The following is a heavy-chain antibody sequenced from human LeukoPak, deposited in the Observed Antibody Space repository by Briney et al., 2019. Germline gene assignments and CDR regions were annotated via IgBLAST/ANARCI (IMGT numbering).Heavy chain of an antibody. Sequence: GESLKISCQGSGYSFTSYWIGWVRQMPGKVLEWMGNMYPGDSETRYSPSFQSQVTISADKSISTAYLQWSSLKASDTAMYYCATTLYSWIYGDAFDMWGQGTMVTVSS. CDR1: GYSFTSYW. CDR3: ATTLYSWIYGDAFDM. D-gene: IGHD4-11*01. J-gene: IGHJ3*02. CDR2: MYPGDSET. V-gene: IGHV5-51*01.